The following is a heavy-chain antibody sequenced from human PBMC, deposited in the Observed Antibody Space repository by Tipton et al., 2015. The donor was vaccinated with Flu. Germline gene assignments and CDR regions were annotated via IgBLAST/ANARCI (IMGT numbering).Heavy chain of an antibody. CDR2: LNWKGNSV. J-gene: IGHJ4*02. CDR1: GFTFDEYA. CDR3: AKDGWDTSGWYPFDY. V-gene: IGHV3-9*01. D-gene: IGHD6-19*01. Sequence: SLRLSCAGSGFTFDEYAMHWVRQPPGRGLEWVASLNWKGNSVGYADSVRGRFTLSRDNSKSALYLLINSLRTEDTAIYYCAKDGWDTSGWYPFDYWGQGTLVTVFS.